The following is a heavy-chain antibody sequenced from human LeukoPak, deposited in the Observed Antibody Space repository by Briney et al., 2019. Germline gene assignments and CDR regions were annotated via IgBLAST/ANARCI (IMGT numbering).Heavy chain of an antibody. J-gene: IGHJ4*02. CDR2: INPNSGGT. CDR1: GYTFTGYY. Sequence: GASVKVSCKASGYTFTGYYMHWVRQAPGQGLAWMGWINPNSGGTNYAQKFQGRVTMTRDTSISTAYMELSSLRSEDTAVYYCARAPTTAAYDSSGYYPDYWGQGTLVTVSS. D-gene: IGHD3-22*01. CDR3: ARAPTTAAYDSSGYYPDY. V-gene: IGHV1-2*02.